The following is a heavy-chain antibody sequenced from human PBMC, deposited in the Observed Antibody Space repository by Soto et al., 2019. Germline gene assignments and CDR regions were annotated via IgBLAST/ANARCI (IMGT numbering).Heavy chain of an antibody. CDR1: GFTFSSYW. D-gene: IGHD6-13*01. Sequence: EERLVESGGGLVQHGGSLRLSCAASGFTFSSYWMTWVRQAPGKGLEWVANIKKDESKKSYLDSVRGRFTISRDNAKNSLYLQMDSLTAEDTALYYCARDVSPGSSSWYFDAFDLWGQGTMVTVSS. CDR3: ARDVSPGSSSWYFDAFDL. J-gene: IGHJ3*01. V-gene: IGHV3-7*05. CDR2: IKKDESKK.